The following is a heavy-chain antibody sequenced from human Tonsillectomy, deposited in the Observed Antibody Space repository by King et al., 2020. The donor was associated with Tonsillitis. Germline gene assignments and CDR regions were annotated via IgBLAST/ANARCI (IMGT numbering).Heavy chain of an antibody. V-gene: IGHV3-21*01. Sequence: QLVQSGGGLVKPGGSLRLSCAASGFTFSSYDLNWVRRAPGKGLEWVSSIDSSSSHIYYADSVKGRFTISRDNAKNSLYLQMNSLRGEDTAVYYCAGYGGGSFDCWGQGTLVTVSS. CDR2: IDSSSSHI. CDR1: GFTFSSYD. D-gene: IGHD3-10*01. CDR3: AGYGGGSFDC. J-gene: IGHJ4*02.